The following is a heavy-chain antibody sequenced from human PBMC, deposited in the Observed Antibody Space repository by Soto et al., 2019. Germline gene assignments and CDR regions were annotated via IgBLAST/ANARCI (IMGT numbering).Heavy chain of an antibody. Sequence: PSETLSLTCTVSGGSISTSNYYWGWVRQPPGKGLDWIGNIYYSGTTYYNPSLKSRVTISVDTSKNQSSLKLNSVTAADTAVYYCAKFVVTASRHTEFDFWGPGTLVTVSS. CDR2: IYYSGTT. V-gene: IGHV4-39*01. CDR1: GGSISTSNYY. J-gene: IGHJ4*02. CDR3: AKFVVTASRHTEFDF. D-gene: IGHD2-21*02.